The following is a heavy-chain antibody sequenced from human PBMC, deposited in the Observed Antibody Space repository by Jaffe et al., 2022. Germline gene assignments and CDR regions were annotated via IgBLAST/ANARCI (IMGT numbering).Heavy chain of an antibody. CDR1: GGSISSYY. CDR3: ARPGRGEIGAFDI. CDR2: IYYSGST. J-gene: IGHJ3*02. D-gene: IGHD3-10*01. Sequence: QVQLQESGPGLVKPSETLSLTCTVSGGSISSYYWSWIRQPPGKGLEWIGYIYYSGSTNYNPSLKSRVTISVDTSKNQFSLKLSSVTAADTAVYYCARPGRGEIGAFDIWGQGTMVTVSS. V-gene: IGHV4-59*01.